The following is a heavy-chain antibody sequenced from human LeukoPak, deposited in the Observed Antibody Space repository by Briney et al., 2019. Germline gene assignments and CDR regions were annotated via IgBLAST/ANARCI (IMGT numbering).Heavy chain of an antibody. Sequence: GASVKVSCKASGYTFTSYGITWVRQAPGQGLEWMGWISAYNGNTDYAQKFQGRVTMTTDTSTSTAYMELRSLKSDDTAVYYCARDDCTDGVCFLSDYWGQGTLVTVSS. V-gene: IGHV1-18*01. D-gene: IGHD2-8*01. CDR3: ARDDCTDGVCFLSDY. J-gene: IGHJ4*02. CDR1: GYTFTSYG. CDR2: ISAYNGNT.